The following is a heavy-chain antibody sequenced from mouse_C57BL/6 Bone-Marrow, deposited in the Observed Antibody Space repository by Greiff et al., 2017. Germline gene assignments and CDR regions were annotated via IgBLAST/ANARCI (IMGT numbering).Heavy chain of an antibody. Sequence: LEESGAELVRPGASVKLSCTASGFNIKDDYMHWVKQRPEQGLEWIGWIDPENGDTEYASKFQGKATITVDTSSNTAYLQLSSLTSEDTAVYYCTRIAYWGQGTLVTVSA. V-gene: IGHV14-4*01. J-gene: IGHJ3*01. CDR3: TRIAY. CDR2: IDPENGDT. CDR1: GFNIKDDY.